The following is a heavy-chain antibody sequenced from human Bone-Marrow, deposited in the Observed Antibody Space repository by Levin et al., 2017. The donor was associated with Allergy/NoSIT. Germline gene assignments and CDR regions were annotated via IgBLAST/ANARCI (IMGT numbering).Heavy chain of an antibody. D-gene: IGHD1-26*01. CDR3: ARDRVGASSGTYYYYGMAV. CDR2: IYYTGSN. J-gene: IGHJ6*02. Sequence: KSSETLSLTCIVSGGSISSYHWSWIRQPPGKGLEWIGYIYYTGSNNYNPYLRSRVTISIDTYKSQFSLTLNSVTPADPAVYYCARDRVGASSGTYYYYGMAVWGRGTTVTVSS. V-gene: IGHV4-59*01. CDR1: GGSISSYH.